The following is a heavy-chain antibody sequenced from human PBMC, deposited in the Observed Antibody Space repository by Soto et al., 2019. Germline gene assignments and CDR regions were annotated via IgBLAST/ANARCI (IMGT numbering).Heavy chain of an antibody. Sequence: GGSLRLSCAASGFTFSSYSMNWVRQTPGKGLEWVSSISSSSNYINYADSVKGRFTISRDNAKNSLYLQMNRLRAEDTAVYYCARFWDAFDIWGQGTMVTVSS. J-gene: IGHJ3*02. D-gene: IGHD3-3*01. CDR2: ISSSSNYI. CDR1: GFTFSSYS. CDR3: ARFWDAFDI. V-gene: IGHV3-21*01.